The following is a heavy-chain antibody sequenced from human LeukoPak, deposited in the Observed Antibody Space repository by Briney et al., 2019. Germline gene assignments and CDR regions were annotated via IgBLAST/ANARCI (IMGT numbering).Heavy chain of an antibody. CDR3: ARQQSPDVNDAFDI. CDR2: IYYSGST. CDR1: GGSISSSIYY. J-gene: IGHJ3*02. V-gene: IGHV4-39*01. Sequence: SETLSLTCTVSGGSISSSIYYWGWIRQPPGKGLEWIGSIYYSGSTYYNPSIKRRVTISVDTSKNKFSLKLSSVTAADTAVYYCARQQSPDVNDAFDIWGQGTMVTVSS.